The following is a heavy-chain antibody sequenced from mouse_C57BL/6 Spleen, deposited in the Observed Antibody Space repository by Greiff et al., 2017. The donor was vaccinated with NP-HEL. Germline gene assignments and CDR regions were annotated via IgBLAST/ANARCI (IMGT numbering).Heavy chain of an antibody. CDR1: GYTFTDYY. V-gene: IGHV1-26*01. CDR3: ARWGLRGDDYAMDY. CDR2: INPNNGGT. Sequence: VQLQQSGPELVKPGASVKISCKASGYTFTDYYMNWVKQSHGKSLEWIGDINPNNGGTSYNQKFKGKATLTVDKSSSTAYMELRSLTSEDSAVYYCARWGLRGDDYAMDYWGQGTSVTVSS. J-gene: IGHJ4*01. D-gene: IGHD2-4*01.